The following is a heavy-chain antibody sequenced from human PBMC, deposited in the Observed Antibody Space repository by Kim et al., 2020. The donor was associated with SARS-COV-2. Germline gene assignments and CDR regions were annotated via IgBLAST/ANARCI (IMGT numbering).Heavy chain of an antibody. J-gene: IGHJ4*02. D-gene: IGHD3-22*01. CDR3: ARGYGYDSSGYRDY. V-gene: IGHV3-48*02. CDR2: ISSSSSTI. Sequence: GGSLRLSCAASGFTFSSYSMNWVRQAPGKGLEWVSYISSSSSTIYYAYSVKGRFTISRDNAKNSLYLQMNSLRDEDTAVYYCARGYGYDSSGYRDYWGQGTLSPSPQ. CDR1: GFTFSSYS.